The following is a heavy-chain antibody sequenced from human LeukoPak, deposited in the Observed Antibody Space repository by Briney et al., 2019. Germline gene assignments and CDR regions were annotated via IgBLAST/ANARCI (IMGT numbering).Heavy chain of an antibody. CDR3: ARGLYRYGRSTFDY. J-gene: IGHJ4*02. CDR1: GGSISNTNW. CDR2: ISYSGRT. Sequence: PSETLSLTCGVSGGSISNTNWWSWIRQPPGKGLEWIGYISYSGRTYYNPSLRSRVTISVDTSKSHFSLKLSSVTAADTAVYYCARGLYRYGRSTFDYWGQGTLVTVSS. D-gene: IGHD2-2*02. V-gene: IGHV4-59*08.